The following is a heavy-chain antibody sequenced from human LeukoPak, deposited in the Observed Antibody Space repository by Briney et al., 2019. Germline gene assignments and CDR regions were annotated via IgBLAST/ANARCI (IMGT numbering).Heavy chain of an antibody. V-gene: IGHV4-34*01. D-gene: IGHD4-17*01. CDR2: INHSGST. Sequence: SETLSLTCAVYGGSFSGYYWSWIRQPPGKGLEWIGEINHSGSTNYNPSLKSRVTISVDMSKNQFSLKLSSVTAADTAVYYCARARTTVTTDYWGQGTLVTVSS. CDR1: GGSFSGYY. J-gene: IGHJ4*02. CDR3: ARARTTVTTDY.